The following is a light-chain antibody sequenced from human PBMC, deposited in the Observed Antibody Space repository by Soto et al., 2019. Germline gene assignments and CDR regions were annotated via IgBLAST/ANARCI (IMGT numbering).Light chain of an antibody. Sequence: EIVLTQSPATLSLSPGERATLSCRASQSVSSYLAWYQQKPGQAPRLLIYDASNRATGIPARFSGSGSGTDFTLPISSLETDDFAVYYCQQRSNWITFGGVTKGEIK. J-gene: IGKJ4*01. V-gene: IGKV3-11*01. CDR2: DAS. CDR3: QQRSNWIT. CDR1: QSVSSY.